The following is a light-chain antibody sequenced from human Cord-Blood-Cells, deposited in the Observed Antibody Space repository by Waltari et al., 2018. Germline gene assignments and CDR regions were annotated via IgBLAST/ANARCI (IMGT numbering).Light chain of an antibody. V-gene: IGLV2-23*01. CDR1: SSDVGRYNL. CDR3: CSYAGRV. CDR2: EGS. Sequence: QSALTQPASVSGSPGQSITISCTGTSSDVGRYNLVSWYQQHPGKAPKLLIYEGSKRPSGVSKRFSGSKSGNTASLTISGLQAEDEADYYCCSYAGRVFGGGTKLTVL. J-gene: IGLJ2*01.